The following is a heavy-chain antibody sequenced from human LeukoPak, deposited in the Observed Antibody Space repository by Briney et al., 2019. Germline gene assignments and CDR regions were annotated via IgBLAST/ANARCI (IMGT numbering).Heavy chain of an antibody. Sequence: SETLSLTCTVSGGSISSYYWSWIRQPPGKGLEWIGYIYYSGSTNYNPSLKSRVTISVDTSKNQFSLKLSSVTAADTAVYYCARGGSYTPYWGQGTLVTVSS. CDR3: ARGGSYTPY. CDR1: GGSISSYY. D-gene: IGHD1-26*01. J-gene: IGHJ4*02. CDR2: IYYSGST. V-gene: IGHV4-59*01.